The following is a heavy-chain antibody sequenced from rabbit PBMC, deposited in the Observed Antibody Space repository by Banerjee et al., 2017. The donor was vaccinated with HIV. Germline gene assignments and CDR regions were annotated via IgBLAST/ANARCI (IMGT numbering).Heavy chain of an antibody. J-gene: IGHJ4*01. CDR1: GFDLSCGYY. D-gene: IGHD6-1*01. Sequence: QSLEESGGDLVKPGASLTLTCNASGFDLSCGYYMCWVRQAPGKGLEWIACIYGGSSGRTYYASWAKGRVPISKTSSTTVTLQMTSLTAADTATYFCAKAGYAGYGYATSLNLWGPGTLGTGS. CDR3: AKAGYAGYGYATSLNL. CDR2: IYGGSSGRT. V-gene: IGHV1S40*01.